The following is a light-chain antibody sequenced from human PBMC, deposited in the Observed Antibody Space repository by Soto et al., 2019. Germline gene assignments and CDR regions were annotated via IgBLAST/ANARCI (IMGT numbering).Light chain of an antibody. Sequence: DIQMTQSPSTLYASVGDRVTITCRASQSIGSWLAWYQQKPGRAPKLLISTASTLERGVPSRFSGSGSGTQFTLTISSLQPDDYATYYCQQYNSDFGGGTKVDIK. CDR3: QQYNSD. CDR2: TAS. J-gene: IGKJ4*01. CDR1: QSIGSW. V-gene: IGKV1-5*01.